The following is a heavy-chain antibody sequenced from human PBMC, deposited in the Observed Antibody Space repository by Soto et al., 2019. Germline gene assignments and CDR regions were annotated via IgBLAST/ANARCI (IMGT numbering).Heavy chain of an antibody. V-gene: IGHV4-61*01. CDR2: IYYSGST. J-gene: IGHJ4*02. CDR3: AREDYGDYFDY. CDR1: GGSVSSGIYY. D-gene: IGHD4-17*01. Sequence: SETLSLTCTVSGGSVSSGIYYWSWIRQPPGKGLEWIGYIYYSGSTNYNPSLKSRVTISVDTSKNQFSLKLSSVTAADTAVYYCAREDYGDYFDYWGQGTLVTVSS.